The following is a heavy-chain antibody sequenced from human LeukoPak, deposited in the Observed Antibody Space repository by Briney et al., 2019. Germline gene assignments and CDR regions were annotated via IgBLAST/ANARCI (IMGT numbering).Heavy chain of an antibody. D-gene: IGHD6-13*01. V-gene: IGHV3-23*01. Sequence: GGSLRLSCAASGFTFSCYAMSWVRQAPGKGLEWVSAISGSGGSTYYADSVKGRFTISRDNSKNTLYLQMNSLRAEDTAVYYCAKDVVDSSSWYSSWFDPWGQGTLVTVSS. CDR3: AKDVVDSSSWYSSWFDP. CDR2: ISGSGGST. CDR1: GFTFSCYA. J-gene: IGHJ5*02.